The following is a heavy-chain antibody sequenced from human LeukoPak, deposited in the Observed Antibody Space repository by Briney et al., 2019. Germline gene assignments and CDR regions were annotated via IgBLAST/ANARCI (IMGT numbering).Heavy chain of an antibody. CDR3: ARVKHDYSNWGDYYYYYMDV. CDR1: GYTFTSYG. V-gene: IGHV1-18*01. CDR2: ISAYNGNT. J-gene: IGHJ6*03. Sequence: GASVKVSCKASGYTFTSYGISWVRQAPGQGLEWMGWISAYNGNTNYAQKLQGRVTMTTDTSTSTAYMELRSPRSDDTAVYYCARVKHDYSNWGDYYYYYMDVWGKGTTVTVSS. D-gene: IGHD4-11*01.